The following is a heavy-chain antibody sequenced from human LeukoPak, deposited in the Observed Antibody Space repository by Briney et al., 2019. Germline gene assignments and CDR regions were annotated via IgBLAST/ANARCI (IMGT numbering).Heavy chain of an antibody. Sequence: SETLSLTCTVSGGSVSSGSYYWSWIRQPPGKGLEWIGYVYYSGSTNYNPSLKSRVTISVDTSKNQFSLKLSSVTAADTAVYYCARALGYYDSSGRYFDYWGQGTLVTVSS. V-gene: IGHV4-61*01. CDR2: VYYSGST. CDR1: GGSVSSGSYY. J-gene: IGHJ4*02. D-gene: IGHD3-22*01. CDR3: ARALGYYDSSGRYFDY.